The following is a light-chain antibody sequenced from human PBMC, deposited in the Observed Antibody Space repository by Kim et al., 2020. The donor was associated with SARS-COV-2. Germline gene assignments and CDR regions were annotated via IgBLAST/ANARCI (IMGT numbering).Light chain of an antibody. Sequence: PGERATLSCSASQSVSTYLAWYQQKPGQAPRLLIYDASNRATGIPDRFSCSGSGTDFTLTISSRESEDFAVYYCQQRSNWPPALTFGGGTKVDIK. J-gene: IGKJ4*01. CDR2: DAS. CDR3: QQRSNWPPALT. CDR1: QSVSTY. V-gene: IGKV3-11*01.